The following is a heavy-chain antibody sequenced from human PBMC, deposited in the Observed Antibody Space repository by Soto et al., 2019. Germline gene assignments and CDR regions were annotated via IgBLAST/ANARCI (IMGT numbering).Heavy chain of an antibody. J-gene: IGHJ4*02. D-gene: IGHD2-21*01. V-gene: IGHV3-30*18. Sequence: QVQLVESGGGVVQPGRSLRLSCAASGFIFSSYAMHWVRQAPGKGLEWVAFISHDATNTFYTASVKGRFTISRDDSNITLYLQMNTLRAEDSAVYYCAKDRLPWARGGYYFDSWGQGTLVTFSS. CDR3: AKDRLPWARGGYYFDS. CDR2: ISHDATNT. CDR1: GFIFSSYA.